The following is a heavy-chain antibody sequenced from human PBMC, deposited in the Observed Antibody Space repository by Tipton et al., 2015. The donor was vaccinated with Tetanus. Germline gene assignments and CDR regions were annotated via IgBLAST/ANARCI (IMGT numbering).Heavy chain of an antibody. J-gene: IGHJ4*02. CDR2: MYYSGTT. CDR1: GGSISSGGYS. Sequence: TLSLTCAVSGGSISSGGYSWTWIRQPPGKGLQWIGYMYYSGTTHYNPSLKSRVTISIDSSKNQLSLKLTSVTAADTAVYYCARENITIVGVLSIDYWGQGTLVTVSS. D-gene: IGHD3-3*01. CDR3: ARENITIVGVLSIDY. V-gene: IGHV4-30-2*01.